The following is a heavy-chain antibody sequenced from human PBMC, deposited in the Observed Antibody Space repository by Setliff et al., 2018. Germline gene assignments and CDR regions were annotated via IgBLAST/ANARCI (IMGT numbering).Heavy chain of an antibody. J-gene: IGHJ4*02. V-gene: IGHV4-61*09. D-gene: IGHD1-26*01. Sequence: SETLSLTCSVSGASITSGGFYWTWIRQPAGKGLEWIGHISPSGSATYNPSVKSRVTISLDTSKNHFSLKLDSVTAADTALYYCARSPSSGAYWNPRPFYSDYWARGTLVTVSS. CDR3: ARSPSSGAYWNPRPFYSDY. CDR2: ISPSGSA. CDR1: GASITSGGFY.